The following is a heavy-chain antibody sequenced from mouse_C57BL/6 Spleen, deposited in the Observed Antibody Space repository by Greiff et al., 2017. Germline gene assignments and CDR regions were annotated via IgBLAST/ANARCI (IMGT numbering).Heavy chain of an antibody. CDR3: TREARDSSGYQDAMDY. V-gene: IGHV1-5*01. Sequence: EVQLQQSGTVLARPGASVKMSCKTSGYTFTSYWMHWVKQRPGQGLAWIGAIYPGNSDTSYNQKFKGKAKLTAVTSASTAYMERSSLTNEDSAVYYCTREARDSSGYQDAMDYWGQGTSVTVSS. J-gene: IGHJ4*01. D-gene: IGHD3-2*02. CDR2: IYPGNSDT. CDR1: GYTFTSYW.